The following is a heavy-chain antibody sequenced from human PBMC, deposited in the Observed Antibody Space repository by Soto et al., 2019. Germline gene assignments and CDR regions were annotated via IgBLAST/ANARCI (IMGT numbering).Heavy chain of an antibody. CDR3: ARGDILTCYDYYYYYCCMDV. CDR2: INPNSGGT. V-gene: IGHV1-2*04. Sequence: ASVKGSCKASGYTFTGYYMHWVRQAPGQGLEWMGWINPNSGGTNYAQKFQGWVTMTRDTSISTAYMELSRLRSDDTAVYYCARGDILTCYDYYYYYCCMDVWGQGTTVTVSS. J-gene: IGHJ6*02. CDR1: GYTFTGYY. D-gene: IGHD3-9*01.